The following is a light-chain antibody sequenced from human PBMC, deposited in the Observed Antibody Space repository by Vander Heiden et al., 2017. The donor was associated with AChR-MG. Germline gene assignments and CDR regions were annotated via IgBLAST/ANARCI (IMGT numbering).Light chain of an antibody. J-gene: IGKJ4*01. CDR1: QNVNSN. V-gene: IGKV3-15*01. Sequence: ELVMTQSPDTLSVSPGDRTTLSCRASQNVNSNLAWYQHKPGQAPRVLIYRASTRVSGIPGRFSGGGSGTEFTLTISSLQSEDFAVYYCQQYSHWPLTFGGGTKVEIK. CDR3: QQYSHWPLT. CDR2: RAS.